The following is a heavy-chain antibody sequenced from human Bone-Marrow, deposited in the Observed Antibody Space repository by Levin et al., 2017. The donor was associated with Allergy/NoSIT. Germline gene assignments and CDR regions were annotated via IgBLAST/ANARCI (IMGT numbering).Heavy chain of an antibody. D-gene: IGHD2-2*01. CDR2: ISGTGRYI. CDR3: AKDEGPFSSSFAFDC. V-gene: IGHV3-21*01. CDR1: GFNFASYG. Sequence: GESLKISCAASGFNFASYGMNWVRQAPGKGLEWVSSISGTGRYIYLADSLKGRFTISRDNAKNSLSLQMNNLRVEDTAVFYCAKDEGPFSSSFAFDCWGQGALVTVSS. J-gene: IGHJ4*02.